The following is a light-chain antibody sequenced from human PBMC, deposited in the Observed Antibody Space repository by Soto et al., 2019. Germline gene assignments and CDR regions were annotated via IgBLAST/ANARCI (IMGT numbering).Light chain of an antibody. V-gene: IGKV1-33*01. CDR2: DAS. CDR1: HDINNY. J-gene: IGKJ5*01. CDR3: QQYDNLLVT. Sequence: DIQMTQSPSSLSASVGDRVTITCQASHDINNYLNWYQQKLGKAPKLLIYDASSLERGVPSRFSGSGTGTDFTFTISSLQPEDVATYYCQQYDNLLVTFGQGTRLEIK.